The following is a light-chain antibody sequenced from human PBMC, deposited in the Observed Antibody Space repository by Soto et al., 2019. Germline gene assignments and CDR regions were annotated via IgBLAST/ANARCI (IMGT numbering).Light chain of an antibody. J-gene: IGLJ1*01. V-gene: IGLV1-47*01. Sequence: QSVLTQPPSASGTPGQRVTISCSGSFSNIGSNYVFWYQQLPGTAPKLLIYKNNQRPSGVPDRFSGSKSGTSASLAISGLRSEDEADYYCAAWDDSLSGDVFGTGTKLTVL. CDR2: KNN. CDR1: FSNIGSNY. CDR3: AAWDDSLSGDV.